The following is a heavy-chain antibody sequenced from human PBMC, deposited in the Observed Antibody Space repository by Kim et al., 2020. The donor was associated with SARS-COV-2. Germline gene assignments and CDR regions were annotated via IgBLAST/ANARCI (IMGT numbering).Heavy chain of an antibody. V-gene: IGHV3-23*01. CDR2: MSGMSGSGATT. CDR3: TKGGVGTNYHYFSY. CDR1: GFAFSNYA. D-gene: IGHD2-21*02. Sequence: GGSLRLSCAASGFAFSNYAMSWVRQAPGKGLEWVSGMSGMSGSGATTYYADSVKGRFTVSRDNFKNTLFLQMNNLRAEDTAMYYCTKGGVGTNYHYFSYWGQGTLVTVSS. J-gene: IGHJ4*02.